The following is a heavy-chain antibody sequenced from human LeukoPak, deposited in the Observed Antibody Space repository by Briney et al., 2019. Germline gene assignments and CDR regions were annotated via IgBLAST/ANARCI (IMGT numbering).Heavy chain of an antibody. CDR3: AKDLRSGATFDY. CDR2: MSYDGSTK. Sequence: GGSLRLSCAASGFIFRTYGMHWVRQAPGKGLEWVAVMSYDGSTKYYADSVKGRFTISRDNSKNSLYLQMNSLRNEDTALYFCAKDLRSGATFDYWGQGTLVTVSS. CDR1: GFIFRTYG. V-gene: IGHV3-30*18. D-gene: IGHD1-26*01. J-gene: IGHJ4*02.